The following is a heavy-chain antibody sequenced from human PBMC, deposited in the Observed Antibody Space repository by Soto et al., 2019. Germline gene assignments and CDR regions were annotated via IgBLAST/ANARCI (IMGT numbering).Heavy chain of an antibody. CDR2: ISAHNGNT. D-gene: IGHD1-1*01. CDR3: ARGRYGDY. CDR1: GYIFNTYG. Sequence: QVHLVQSGAEVKKPGASVKVSCKGSGYIFNTYGITWVRQAPGQGLEWMGGISAHNGNTNYAQKLQGRVTVTRDTSTSTAYMELRNLRSDDTAVYYCARGRYGDYWGQGALVTVSS. J-gene: IGHJ4*02. V-gene: IGHV1-18*01.